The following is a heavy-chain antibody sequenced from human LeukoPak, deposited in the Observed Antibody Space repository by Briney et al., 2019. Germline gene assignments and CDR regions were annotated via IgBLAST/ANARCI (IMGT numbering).Heavy chain of an antibody. CDR3: ARGRGYYDSSGPVPYYFDY. Sequence: SETLSLTCTVSGGSISSYYWSWIRQPPGKGLEWIGCIYYSWSTNYNPSLKSRVTISVDTSKNQFSLKLSSVTAADTAVYYCARGRGYYDSSGPVPYYFDYWGQGTLVTVSS. CDR2: IYYSWST. D-gene: IGHD3-22*01. J-gene: IGHJ4*02. V-gene: IGHV4-59*01. CDR1: GGSISSYY.